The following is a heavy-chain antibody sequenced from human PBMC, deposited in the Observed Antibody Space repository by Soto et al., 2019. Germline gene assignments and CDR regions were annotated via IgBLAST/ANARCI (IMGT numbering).Heavy chain of an antibody. D-gene: IGHD2-2*01. CDR3: ARLVYCSSTSCYARSRAEGVWDYYGMDV. CDR1: GGSISSYY. J-gene: IGHJ6*02. V-gene: IGHV4-59*08. CDR2: IYYSGST. Sequence: QVQLQESGPGLVKPSETLSLTCTVSGGSISSYYWSWIRQPPGKGLEWIGYIYYSGSTNYNPSLRRRVTISVDTSKNQFSLKLSSVTAADTAVYYCARLVYCSSTSCYARSRAEGVWDYYGMDVWGQGTTVTVSS.